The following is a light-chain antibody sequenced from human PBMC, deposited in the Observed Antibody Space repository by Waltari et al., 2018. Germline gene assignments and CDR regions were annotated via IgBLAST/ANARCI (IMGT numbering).Light chain of an antibody. Sequence: DIQMTQSPSTLSASVGARVTSTCRASQSISGWVAWYQQKPGKAPKLLIYKASSLESGVPSRFSGSGSGTEFTLTISSLQPDDFATFYCQQHNTYPLTFGGGIKVEIK. CDR1: QSISGW. J-gene: IGKJ4*01. V-gene: IGKV1-5*03. CDR2: KAS. CDR3: QQHNTYPLT.